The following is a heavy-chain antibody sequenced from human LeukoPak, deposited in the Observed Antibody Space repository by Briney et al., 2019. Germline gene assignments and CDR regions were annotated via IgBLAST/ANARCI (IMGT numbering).Heavy chain of an antibody. CDR1: GFTFSSYW. CDR3: ARVSTPAVFDSFYI. J-gene: IGHJ3*02. CDR2: IKQDGSEK. D-gene: IGHD2/OR15-2a*01. V-gene: IGHV3-7*01. Sequence: GXXLRLSCAASGFTFSSYWMSWVRQAPGKGLEWVANIKQDGSEKYYVDSVKGRFTISRDNAKNSMYLKMNRLRAEDTAVYYCARVSTPAVFDSFYIWGQGTMVTVSS.